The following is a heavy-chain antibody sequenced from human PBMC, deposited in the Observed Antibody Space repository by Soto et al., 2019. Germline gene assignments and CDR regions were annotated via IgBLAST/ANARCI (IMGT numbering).Heavy chain of an antibody. D-gene: IGHD3-10*01. J-gene: IGHJ4*02. Sequence: GTLSLSAVDSGFTVSSSSIVWVRQATGKGLEWVSLMHRGGSTDNADSVKGRFTTSRDKSKNTLYLHMNGLRVEDTAVYYCARVNATLVDHFDCWGQGTLATVSS. CDR2: MHRGGST. V-gene: IGHV3-53*01. CDR1: GFTVSSSS. CDR3: ARVNATLVDHFDC.